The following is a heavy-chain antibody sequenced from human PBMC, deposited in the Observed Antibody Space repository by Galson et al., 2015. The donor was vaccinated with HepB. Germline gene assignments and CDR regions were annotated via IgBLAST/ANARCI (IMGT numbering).Heavy chain of an antibody. CDR2: ISGSGGST. V-gene: IGHV3-23*01. CDR1: GFTFSSYA. J-gene: IGHJ4*02. Sequence: SLRLSCAASGFTFSSYAMSWVRQAPGKVLEWVSAISGSGGSTYYADSVKGRLTISRDNSKNTLYLQMNSLRAEDTAVYYCAKDKQYYDSSGYPPDYWGQGTLVTVSS. D-gene: IGHD3-22*01. CDR3: AKDKQYYDSSGYPPDY.